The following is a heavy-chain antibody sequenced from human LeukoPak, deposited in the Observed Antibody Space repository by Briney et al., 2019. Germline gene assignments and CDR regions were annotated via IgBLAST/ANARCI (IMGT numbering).Heavy chain of an antibody. CDR1: SCSITSYY. Sequence: KPSETLSLTCIVSSCSITSYYWGWIRQPPGKGLEWIGYIYYRGRTKYNPSHKSRVTISVATTKNQFSLKLSSVTAADTAVYYCARLLHPVSRSWYFDYWGQGTLVTVSS. J-gene: IGHJ4*02. CDR2: IYYRGRT. V-gene: IGHV4-59*01. CDR3: ARLLHPVSRSWYFDY. D-gene: IGHD6-13*01.